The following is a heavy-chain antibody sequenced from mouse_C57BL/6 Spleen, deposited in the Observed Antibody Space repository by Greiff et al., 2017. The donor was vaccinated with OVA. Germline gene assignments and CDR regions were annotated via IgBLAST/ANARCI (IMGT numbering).Heavy chain of an antibody. CDR3: ARDFLKYFDV. Sequence: ESGPGLVKPSQSLSLTCSVPGYSITSGYYWNWIRQFPGNKLEWMGYISYDGSNNYNPSLKNRISITRDTSKNQFFLKLNSVTTEDTATYYCARDFLKYFDVWGTGTTVTVSS. CDR1: GYSITSGYY. J-gene: IGHJ1*03. V-gene: IGHV3-6*01. CDR2: ISYDGSN. D-gene: IGHD1-3*01.